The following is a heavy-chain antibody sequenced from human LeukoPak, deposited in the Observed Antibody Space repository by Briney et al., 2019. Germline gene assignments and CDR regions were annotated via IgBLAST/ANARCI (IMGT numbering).Heavy chain of an antibody. CDR1: GFTSTTAW. CDR2: IRQDGSDK. V-gene: IGHV3-7*01. CDR3: VVYKYILSWSAFDF. D-gene: IGHD6-13*01. J-gene: IGHJ3*01. Sequence: GGSLRLSCAISGFTSTTAWMTWVRQTPGKGLEWVADIRQDGSDKYYVDSVKGRFIISRDNAKKSVSLHMINLRVEDTAVYYCVVYKYILSWSAFDFWGRGTMVTVSS.